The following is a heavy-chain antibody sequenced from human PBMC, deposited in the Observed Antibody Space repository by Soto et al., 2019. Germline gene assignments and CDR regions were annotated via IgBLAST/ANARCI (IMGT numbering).Heavy chain of an antibody. CDR3: ARVVVVVDATPEYFDY. J-gene: IGHJ4*02. D-gene: IGHD2-15*01. V-gene: IGHV1-18*04. CDR2: ISAYNGNT. CDR1: GYTFTGYG. Sequence: ASVKVSCKASGYTFTGYGISWVRQAPGQGLEWMGWISAYNGNTDYAQKLQGRVTMTTDTSTSTAYMELRSLRSDDTAVYYCARVVVVVDATPEYFDYWGQGTLVTVSS.